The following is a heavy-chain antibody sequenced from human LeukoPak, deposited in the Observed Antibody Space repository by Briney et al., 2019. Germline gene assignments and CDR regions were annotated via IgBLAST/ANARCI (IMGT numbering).Heavy chain of an antibody. J-gene: IGHJ4*02. CDR2: IYYSGST. D-gene: IGHD2-15*01. V-gene: IGHV4-59*01. Sequence: SETLSLTCTVSGGSIISYYWSWIRQPPGKGLEWIGYIYYSGSTNYNPSLKSRVTISVDTSKNQFSLKLSSVTAADTAIYYCARGATHFDYWSQGTLVTVSS. CDR1: GGSIISYY. CDR3: ARGATHFDY.